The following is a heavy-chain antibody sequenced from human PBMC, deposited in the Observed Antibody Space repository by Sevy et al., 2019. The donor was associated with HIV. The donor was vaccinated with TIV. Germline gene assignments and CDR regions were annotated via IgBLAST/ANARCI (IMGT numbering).Heavy chain of an antibody. V-gene: IGHV3-48*02. Sequence: GGSLRLSCAASGFTFSSYSMNWVRQAPGKGLEWASYISSSSSTIYYADSVKGRFTISRDNAKNSLYLQMNSLRDEDTAVYYCARDSGRITMVRGVMGGWFDPWGQGTLVTVSS. CDR3: ARDSGRITMVRGVMGGWFDP. CDR2: ISSSSSTI. D-gene: IGHD3-10*01. J-gene: IGHJ5*02. CDR1: GFTFSSYS.